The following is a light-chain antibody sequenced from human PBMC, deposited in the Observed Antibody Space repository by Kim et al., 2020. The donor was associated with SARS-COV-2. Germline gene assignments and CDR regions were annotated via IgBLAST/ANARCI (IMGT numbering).Light chain of an antibody. Sequence: DIQLTQSPSFLSASVGDRVTITCRASQGISSYLAWYQEKPGKAPKLLIYAASTLESGVPSRFSGSGSGTEFTLTISSLQPEDLATYYCQQLNSYPLTFGGGTKLEIK. CDR1: QGISSY. CDR3: QQLNSYPLT. V-gene: IGKV1-9*01. CDR2: AAS. J-gene: IGKJ4*01.